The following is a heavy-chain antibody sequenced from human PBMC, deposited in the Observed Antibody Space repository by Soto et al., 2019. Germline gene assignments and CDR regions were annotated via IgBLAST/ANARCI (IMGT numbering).Heavy chain of an antibody. V-gene: IGHV3-53*01. Sequence: PGGSLRLSCNASGFTVSSSYMSWVRQAPGMGLERVAVIESGGTAHYADSVKGRFTISRDNPNNIIYLQLHTLRAEDTAVYYCAKDLGPLKLLNYVFYGLDVWGQGTTVTVSS. CDR2: IESGGTA. CDR3: AKDLGPLKLLNYVFYGLDV. D-gene: IGHD2-21*02. CDR1: GFTVSSSY. J-gene: IGHJ6*02.